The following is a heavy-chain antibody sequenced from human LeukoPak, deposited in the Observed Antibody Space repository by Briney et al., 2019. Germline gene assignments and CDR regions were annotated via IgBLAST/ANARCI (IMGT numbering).Heavy chain of an antibody. J-gene: IGHJ6*02. CDR1: GDSLSSYY. D-gene: IGHD3-16*01. CDR3: AREMGGVTAHGIDV. Sequence: SETLSLTSSVPGDSLSSYYWSWIRQPPGKGLEWKEYIYHSGRTNYNPSLKSRVTISVDTSKNQYSLKLSSVTAADTAVYYCAREMGGVTAHGIDVWGQGTTVTGSS. CDR2: IYHSGRT. V-gene: IGHV4-59*01.